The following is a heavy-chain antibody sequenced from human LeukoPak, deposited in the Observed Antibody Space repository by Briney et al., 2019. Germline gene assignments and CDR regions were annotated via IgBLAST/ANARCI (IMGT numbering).Heavy chain of an antibody. CDR3: ARDHDYPYGSGSYFDY. V-gene: IGHV3-23*01. Sequence: GGSLRLSCAASGFTFSSYAMSWVRQAPGKGLEWVSAISGSGGSTYYADSVKGRFTISRDNAKNSLYLQMNSLRAEDTAVYYCARDHDYPYGSGSYFDYWGQGTLVTVSS. D-gene: IGHD3-10*01. J-gene: IGHJ4*02. CDR2: ISGSGGST. CDR1: GFTFSSYA.